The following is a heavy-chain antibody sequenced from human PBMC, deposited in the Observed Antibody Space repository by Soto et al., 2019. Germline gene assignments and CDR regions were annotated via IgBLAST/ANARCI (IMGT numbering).Heavy chain of an antibody. CDR1: GFTFTRYS. CDR2: ISSTTNYI. V-gene: IGHV3-21*06. CDR3: ARESEDLTSNFDY. J-gene: IGHJ4*02. Sequence: RGSLRLSCAASGFTFTRYSINWVRQAPGKGLEWVSSISSTTNYIYYGDSMKGRFTISRDNAKNSLYLEMNSLRAEDTAVYYCARESEDLTSNFDYWGQGTLVTVSS.